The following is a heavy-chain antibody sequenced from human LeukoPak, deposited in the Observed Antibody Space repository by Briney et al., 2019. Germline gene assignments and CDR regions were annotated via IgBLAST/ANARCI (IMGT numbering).Heavy chain of an antibody. CDR1: GGSISSYY. Sequence: PSGTLSLTCTVSGGSISSYYWSWIRQPPGKGLEWIGYIYYSGSTNYNPSLKSRVTISVDTSKNQFSLKLSSVTAADTAVYYCASCPFDYYDSSGYYDGWGQGTLVTVSS. CDR3: ASCPFDYYDSSGYYDG. V-gene: IGHV4-59*08. J-gene: IGHJ4*02. CDR2: IYYSGST. D-gene: IGHD3-22*01.